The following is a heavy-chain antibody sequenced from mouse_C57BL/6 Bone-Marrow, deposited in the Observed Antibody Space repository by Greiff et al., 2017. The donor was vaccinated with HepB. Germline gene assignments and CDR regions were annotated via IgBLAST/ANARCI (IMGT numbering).Heavy chain of an antibody. CDR2: IYPRSGNT. CDR1: GYTFTSYG. V-gene: IGHV1-81*01. J-gene: IGHJ3*01. D-gene: IGHD6-1*01. Sequence: VQLQQSGAELARPGASVKLSCKASGYTFTSYGISWVKQRTGQGLEWIGEIYPRSGNTYYNEKFKGKATLTADKSSSTSYMELRILTSEDAAVYFCARRGAAWFAYWGQGTLVTVSA. CDR3: ARRGAAWFAY.